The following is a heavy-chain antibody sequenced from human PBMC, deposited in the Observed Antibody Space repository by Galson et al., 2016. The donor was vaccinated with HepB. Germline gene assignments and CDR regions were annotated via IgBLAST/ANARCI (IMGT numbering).Heavy chain of an antibody. D-gene: IGHD6-19*01. J-gene: IGHJ4*02. Sequence: CAISGDSVSSNSAAWNWIRQSQSRGLEWLGRTYYRSKWYNEYAVSVKSRITIKSDTSKNQFSLQLNSVTPDDTAVYYCARDTVRNGWYLFYFDYWGQGTLVTVSS. CDR2: TYYRSKWYN. V-gene: IGHV6-1*01. CDR1: GDSVSSNSAA. CDR3: ARDTVRNGWYLFYFDY.